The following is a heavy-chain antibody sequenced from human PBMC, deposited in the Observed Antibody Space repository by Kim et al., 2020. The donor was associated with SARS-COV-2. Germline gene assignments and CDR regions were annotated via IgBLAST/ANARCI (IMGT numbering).Heavy chain of an antibody. CDR3: AKGPRWGSGPFDY. Sequence: GGSLRLSCAASGFTFSSYGMHWVRQAPGKGLEWVAVISYDGSNKYYADSVKGRFTISRDNSKNTLYLQMNSLRAEDTAVYYCAKGPRWGSGPFDYWGQGTLVTVSS. D-gene: IGHD6-25*01. J-gene: IGHJ4*02. CDR2: ISYDGSNK. CDR1: GFTFSSYG. V-gene: IGHV3-30*18.